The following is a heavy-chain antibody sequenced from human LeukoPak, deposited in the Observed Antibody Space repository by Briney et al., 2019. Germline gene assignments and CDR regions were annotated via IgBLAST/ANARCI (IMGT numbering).Heavy chain of an antibody. CDR2: IDPSDSYT. J-gene: IGHJ4*02. CDR3: VRHHYIGSYYPDY. V-gene: IGHV5-10-1*01. Sequence: GESLKISCKGSGYSFTSYWISWVRQMPGKGLEWMGRIDPSDSYTNYSPSFQGHVTISADKSISTAYLQWSSLKASDTAMYYCVRHHYIGSYYPDYWGQGTLVTVSS. D-gene: IGHD1-26*01. CDR1: GYSFTSYW.